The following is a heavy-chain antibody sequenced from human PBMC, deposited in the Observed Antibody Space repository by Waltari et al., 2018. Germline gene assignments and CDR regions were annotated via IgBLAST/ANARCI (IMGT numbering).Heavy chain of an antibody. J-gene: IGHJ4*02. Sequence: QLQLQESGPGLVKPSETLSLTCTVPGGSISCRSYYWGWIRQPPGKGLEWIGSNYYRGSTDYNPSLKSRVTISVDTSKNQFSLKLSSVTAADTAVYYCARILASTTYYFDYWGQGTLVTVSS. CDR3: ARILASTTYYFDY. CDR2: NYYRGST. V-gene: IGHV4-39*01. CDR1: GGSISCRSYY. D-gene: IGHD1-26*01.